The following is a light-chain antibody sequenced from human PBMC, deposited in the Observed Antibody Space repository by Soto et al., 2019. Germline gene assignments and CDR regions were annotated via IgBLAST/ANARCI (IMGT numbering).Light chain of an antibody. CDR3: QQYGISPPNT. CDR1: QSVGSSY. CDR2: AAS. V-gene: IGKV3-20*01. Sequence: EIVLTQSPGTLSLSPGERATLSCRASQSVGSSYLASYQQKPGQAPRLLIYAASSRDTGIPDRFSGSGSGTDFTLTISRLEPEDFALYYCQQYGISPPNTFGQGTRLEIK. J-gene: IGKJ5*01.